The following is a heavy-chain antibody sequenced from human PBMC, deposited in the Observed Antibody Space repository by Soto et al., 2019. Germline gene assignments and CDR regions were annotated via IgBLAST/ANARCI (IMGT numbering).Heavy chain of an antibody. D-gene: IGHD1-1*01. CDR2: IYYSGST. Sequence: QVQLQESGPGLVKPSETLSLTCTVSGGSISSYYWSWIRQPPGKGLEWIGYIYYSGSTNYNPSLKSRVTIPVDTSKNQFSLKLSSVTAADTAVYYCARAHPAHDDWYFDLWGRGTLVTVSS. CDR3: ARAHPAHDDWYFDL. CDR1: GGSISSYY. J-gene: IGHJ2*01. V-gene: IGHV4-59*01.